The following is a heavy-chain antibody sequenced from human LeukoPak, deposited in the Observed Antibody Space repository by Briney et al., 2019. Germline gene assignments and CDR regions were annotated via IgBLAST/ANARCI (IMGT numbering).Heavy chain of an antibody. CDR3: ATYTLSQFWSGYYHFDY. CDR1: GYTFTSYG. J-gene: IGHJ4*02. CDR2: IIPMFGTS. Sequence: EASVKVSCKASGYTFTSYGISWVRQAPGQGLEWMGGIIPMFGTSNYAQKFQGRVTITTDESTTTAYMELSSLSSEDTAVYYCATYTLSQFWSGYYHFDYWGQGTLVSVSS. D-gene: IGHD3-3*01. V-gene: IGHV1-69*05.